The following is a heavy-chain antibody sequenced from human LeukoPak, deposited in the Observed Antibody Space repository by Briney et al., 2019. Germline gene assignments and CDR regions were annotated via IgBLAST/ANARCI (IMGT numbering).Heavy chain of an antibody. CDR3: AKNSDSSGNPFDY. CDR1: GFTFSSYA. J-gene: IGHJ4*02. Sequence: GGYLRLSCAASGFTFSSYAMSWVRQAPGKGLEWVSAISGSGGSTYYADSVKGRFTISRDNSKNTLYLQMNSLRAEDTAVYYCAKNSDSSGNPFDYWGQGTLVTVSS. V-gene: IGHV3-23*01. D-gene: IGHD6-19*01. CDR2: ISGSGGST.